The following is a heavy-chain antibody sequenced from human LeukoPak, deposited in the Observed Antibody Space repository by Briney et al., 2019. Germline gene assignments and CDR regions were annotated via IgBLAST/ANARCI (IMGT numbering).Heavy chain of an antibody. V-gene: IGHV4-39*01. D-gene: IGHD3-22*01. Sequence: SETLSLTCTVSGGSISSGSYYWGWIRQPPGKGLEWIGSIYYSGSTYYNPSLKSRVTISVDTSKNQFSLKLSSVTAADTAVYYCASRPATYYYDSSGPPHAFDIWGQGTMVTVSS. CDR3: ASRPATYYYDSSGPPHAFDI. CDR2: IYYSGST. CDR1: GGSISSGSYY. J-gene: IGHJ3*02.